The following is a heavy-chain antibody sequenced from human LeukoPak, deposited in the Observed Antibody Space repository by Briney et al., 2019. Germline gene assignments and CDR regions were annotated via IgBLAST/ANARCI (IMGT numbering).Heavy chain of an antibody. D-gene: IGHD6-13*01. V-gene: IGHV4-34*01. Sequence: PSETLSLTCAVYGGSFSGYYWSWIRQPPGKGLEWIGEINHSGSTNYNPSLKSRVTISVDTSKSQFSLKLSSVTAADTAVYYCARGGFDSSSWYDYWGQGTLVTVSS. CDR3: ARGGFDSSSWYDY. CDR2: INHSGST. CDR1: GGSFSGYY. J-gene: IGHJ4*02.